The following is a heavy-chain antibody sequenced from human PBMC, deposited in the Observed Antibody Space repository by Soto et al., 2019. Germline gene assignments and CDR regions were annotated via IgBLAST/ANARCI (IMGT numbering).Heavy chain of an antibody. Sequence: PGGSLRLSCAASGFTFSSYAMSWVRQAPGKGLEWASAISGSGGSTYYADSVKGRFTISRDNSKNTLYLQMNSLRAEDTAVYYCAKVIGDFSLYYGMDVWGQGTTVTVSS. V-gene: IGHV3-23*01. CDR1: GFTFSSYA. CDR2: ISGSGGST. CDR3: AKVIGDFSLYYGMDV. D-gene: IGHD3-3*01. J-gene: IGHJ6*02.